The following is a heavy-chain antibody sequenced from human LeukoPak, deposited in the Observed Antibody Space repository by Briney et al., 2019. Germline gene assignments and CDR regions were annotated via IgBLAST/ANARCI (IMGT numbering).Heavy chain of an antibody. D-gene: IGHD3-22*01. CDR2: TYYRSKWYN. Sequence: SQTLSLTCAISGDSVSSNSAAWNWIRQSPSRGLEWLGRTYYRSKWYNDYAVSVKSRITINPDTSKSQFSLQLNSVTPEDTAVYYCARVNYDSNGSHNAFDIWGQGTMVTVSS. V-gene: IGHV6-1*01. CDR1: GDSVSSNSAA. J-gene: IGHJ3*02. CDR3: ARVNYDSNGSHNAFDI.